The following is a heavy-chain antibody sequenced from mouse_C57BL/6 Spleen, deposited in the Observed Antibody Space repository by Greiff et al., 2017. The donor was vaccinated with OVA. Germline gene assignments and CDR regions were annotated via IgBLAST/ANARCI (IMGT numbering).Heavy chain of an antibody. Sequence: QVQLKESGAELVRPGTSVKMSCKASGYTFTNYWIGWAKQRPGHGLEWIGDIYPGGGYTNYNEKFKGKATLTADKSSSTAYMQFSSLTSEDSAIYYCARGGSYDYRFAYWGQGTLVTVSA. CDR1: GYTFTNYW. J-gene: IGHJ3*01. D-gene: IGHD2-4*01. CDR2: IYPGGGYT. CDR3: ARGGSYDYRFAY. V-gene: IGHV1-63*01.